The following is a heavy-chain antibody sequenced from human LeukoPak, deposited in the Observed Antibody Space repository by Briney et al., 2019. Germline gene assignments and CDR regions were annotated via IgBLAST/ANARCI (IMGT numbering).Heavy chain of an antibody. CDR1: GFTFSSYP. D-gene: IGHD3-16*01. CDR3: ARSATYNYDRIEY. V-gene: IGHV3-30-3*01. Sequence: PGGSLRLSCVASGFTFSSYPMHWVRQAPGKGLDWVAVISYDGSNEYHADSVKGRFTISRDNSKNTLYLQMNSLRAEDTAMYYCARSATYNYDRIEYWGQGTLVTVSS. CDR2: ISYDGSNE. J-gene: IGHJ4*02.